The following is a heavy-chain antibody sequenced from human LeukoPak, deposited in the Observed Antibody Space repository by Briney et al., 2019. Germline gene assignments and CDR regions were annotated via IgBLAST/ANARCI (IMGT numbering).Heavy chain of an antibody. J-gene: IGHJ4*02. CDR3: ARYDVWGSYRAFDY. CDR2: MYHSGST. CDR1: GGSFSGHY. Sequence: SETLSLTCAVYGGSFSGHYWGWIRQPPGKGLEWIGTMYHSGSTYYNPSLKSRVTISVDTSKNQFSLKLSSVTAADTAVYYCARYDVWGSYRAFDYWGQGTLVTVSS. V-gene: IGHV4-38-2*01. D-gene: IGHD3-16*02.